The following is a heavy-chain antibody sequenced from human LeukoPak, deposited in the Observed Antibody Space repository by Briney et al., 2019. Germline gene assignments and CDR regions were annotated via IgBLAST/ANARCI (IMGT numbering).Heavy chain of an antibody. V-gene: IGHV1-2*02. CDR1: GYTFTGYY. CDR3: ARANYYDSSYYFDY. Sequence: ASVKVSCKASGYTFTGYYMHWVRQAPGQGLEWMGWINPNSGGTNYAQKFQGRVTMTRDTSISTAYMELSRLRSDDTAVYYCARANYYDSSYYFDYWGQGTLVTVSS. CDR2: INPNSGGT. D-gene: IGHD3-22*01. J-gene: IGHJ4*02.